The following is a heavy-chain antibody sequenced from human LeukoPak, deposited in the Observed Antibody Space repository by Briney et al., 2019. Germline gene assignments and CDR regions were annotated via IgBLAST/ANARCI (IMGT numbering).Heavy chain of an antibody. CDR3: VRDPSGSGFAFDS. CDR2: ISSGSGYR. V-gene: IGHV3-21*01. CDR1: GFTFTSYS. J-gene: IGHJ4*02. Sequence: GGSLRLSCAASGFTFTSYSMNWVRQSPGKGLEWVSSISSGSGYRYYADSVKGRFTISRDNSEDTLYLRMNSLRAEDTAVYYCVRDPSGSGFAFDSWGQGALATVSS. D-gene: IGHD1-1*01.